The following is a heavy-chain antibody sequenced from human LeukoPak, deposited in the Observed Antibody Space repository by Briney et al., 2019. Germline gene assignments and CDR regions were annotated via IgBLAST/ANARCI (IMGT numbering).Heavy chain of an antibody. CDR1: GFTFSSYS. CDR3: ARDPLYYCSGGSCYFPQRYYYYYYGMDV. D-gene: IGHD2-15*01. V-gene: IGHV3-21*01. CDR2: ISSSSSYI. Sequence: GGSLRLSCAASGFTFSSYSMNWVRQAPGKGLGWVSSISSSSSYIYYADSVKGRFTISRDNAKNSLYLQMNSLRAEDTAVYYCARDPLYYCSGGSCYFPQRYYYYYYGMDVWGQGTTVTVSS. J-gene: IGHJ6*02.